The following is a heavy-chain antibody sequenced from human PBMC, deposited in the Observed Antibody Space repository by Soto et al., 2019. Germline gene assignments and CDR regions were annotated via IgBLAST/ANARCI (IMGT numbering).Heavy chain of an antibody. CDR2: INHSGST. D-gene: IGHD6-13*01. CDR3: ARGVAAAGPDY. CDR1: GGSFSGYY. V-gene: IGHV4-34*01. Sequence: SETLSLTCAVYGGSFSGYYWSWIRQPPGKGLEWIGEINHSGSTNYNPSLKSRVTISVDTSKNQFSLKLSSVTAADTAVYYCARGVAAAGPDYWGQGTLVTVSS. J-gene: IGHJ4*02.